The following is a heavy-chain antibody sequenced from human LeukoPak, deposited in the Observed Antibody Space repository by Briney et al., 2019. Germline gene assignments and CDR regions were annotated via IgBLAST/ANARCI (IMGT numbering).Heavy chain of an antibody. CDR2: ISYDGSNK. J-gene: IGHJ3*02. D-gene: IGHD6-19*01. Sequence: PGGSLRLSCAASGFTFCSYAMHWVRQAPGKGLEWVAVISYDGSNKYYADSVKGRFTISRDSSKNTLYLQMNSLRAEDTAVYYCAREGGAIAVDGTWGAFDIWGQGTMVTVSS. CDR3: AREGGAIAVDGTWGAFDI. CDR1: GFTFCSYA. V-gene: IGHV3-30*01.